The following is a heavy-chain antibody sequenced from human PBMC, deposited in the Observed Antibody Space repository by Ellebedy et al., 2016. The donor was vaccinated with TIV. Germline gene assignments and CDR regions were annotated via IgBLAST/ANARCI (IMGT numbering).Heavy chain of an antibody. CDR3: ARDYNDSSGYLYGMDV. CDR1: GFTFDDYG. CDR2: INWNGGST. D-gene: IGHD3-22*01. Sequence: PGGSLRLSCAASGFTFDDYGMSWGRQAPGKGLEWVSGINWNGGSTGFADPVKGRFNISRDNAKNSLYLQMNSLRAEDTALYYCARDYNDSSGYLYGMDVWGQGTTVTVSS. V-gene: IGHV3-20*04. J-gene: IGHJ6*02.